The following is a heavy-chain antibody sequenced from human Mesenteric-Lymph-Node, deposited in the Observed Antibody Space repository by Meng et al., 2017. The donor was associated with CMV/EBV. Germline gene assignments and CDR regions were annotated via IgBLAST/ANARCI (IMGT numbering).Heavy chain of an antibody. V-gene: IGHV3-7*01. J-gene: IGHJ6*02. D-gene: IGHD6-13*01. Sequence: GESLKISCAASGFTFGTYWMHWVRQAPGKGLEWVANINLDGSEKYSVDSVKGRFTISRDNAKNSLYLQMNGLRAEDTAVYYCARVGYSSSWYSYYYYGMDVWGQGTTVTVSS. CDR1: GFTFGTYW. CDR2: INLDGSEK. CDR3: ARVGYSSSWYSYYYYGMDV.